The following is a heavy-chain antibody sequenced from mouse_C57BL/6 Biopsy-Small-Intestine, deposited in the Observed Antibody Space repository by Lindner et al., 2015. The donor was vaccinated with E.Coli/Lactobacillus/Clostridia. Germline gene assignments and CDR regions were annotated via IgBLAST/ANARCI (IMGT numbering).Heavy chain of an antibody. Sequence: VQLQESGPELVKPGASVKISCKASGYVFSDSWMNWVKQRPGKGLEWIGRIFPGDGDTLYNGKFRGKATLTADKSSSTAFMQLDSLTSEDSAVYFCARGSRLDYWGQGSTLTVSA. J-gene: IGHJ2*01. V-gene: IGHV1-82*01. CDR2: IFPGDGDT. CDR1: GYVFSDSW. CDR3: ARGSRLDY.